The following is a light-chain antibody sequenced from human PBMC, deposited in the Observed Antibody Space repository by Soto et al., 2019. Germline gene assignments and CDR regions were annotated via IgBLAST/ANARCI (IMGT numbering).Light chain of an antibody. CDR2: DAS. CDR1: QGIRSA. J-gene: IGKJ1*01. V-gene: IGKV1-13*02. CDR3: QQYNSYSQT. Sequence: AIPVTQSPSSLSASLLESVTIXLRTSQGIRSALGWYQQKPGNVPKLLIYDASSLESGVSSRFSGSRSGTEFTLTISSLQPDDFATYYCQQYNSYSQTFGQGTKV.